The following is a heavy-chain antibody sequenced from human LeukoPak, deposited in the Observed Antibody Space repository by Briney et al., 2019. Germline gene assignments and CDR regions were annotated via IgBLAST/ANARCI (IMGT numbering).Heavy chain of an antibody. CDR1: EYSFTSYW. CDR3: ARQGTMVRSFGY. V-gene: IGHV5-10-1*01. D-gene: IGHD3-10*01. J-gene: IGHJ4*02. Sequence: GESLKISCKGSEYSFTSYWISWVRQMPGKGLEWMGRIDPSDSYTNYSPSFQGHVTISADKSISTAYLQWSSLKASDTAMYYCARQGTMVRSFGYWGQGTLVTVSS. CDR2: IDPSDSYT.